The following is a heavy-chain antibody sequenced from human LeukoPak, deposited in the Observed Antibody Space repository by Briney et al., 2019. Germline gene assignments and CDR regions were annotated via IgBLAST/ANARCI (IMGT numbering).Heavy chain of an antibody. Sequence: ASVKVSCKASGYTFTDFYINWVRQAPGQGLEWMGIINPSGASTRYAQKFQGRVTMTRDTSTSTVYMELSSLRSEDTAVYYCARDSENYYGSVFDYWGQGTLVTVSS. D-gene: IGHD3-10*01. V-gene: IGHV1-46*01. CDR2: INPSGAST. J-gene: IGHJ4*02. CDR1: GYTFTDFY. CDR3: ARDSENYYGSVFDY.